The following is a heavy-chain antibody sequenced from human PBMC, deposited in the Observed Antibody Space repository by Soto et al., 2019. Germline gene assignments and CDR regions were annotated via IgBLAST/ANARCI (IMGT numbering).Heavy chain of an antibody. Sequence: QVQLVESGGGVVQPGRSLRLSCAASGCSLSSYGMHWVRQAPGKGLEWVAMISYDGTDEYYADSGKGRFTISRDNSKNAVYLQMHSLRAEDRAVYYCAKQESDWSDHFDYWGQGTLVTVSS. V-gene: IGHV3-30*18. CDR3: AKQESDWSDHFDY. D-gene: IGHD1-1*01. CDR2: ISYDGTDE. CDR1: GCSLSSYG. J-gene: IGHJ4*02.